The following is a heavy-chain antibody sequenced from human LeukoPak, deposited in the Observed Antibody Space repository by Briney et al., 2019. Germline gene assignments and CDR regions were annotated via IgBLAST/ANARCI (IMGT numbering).Heavy chain of an antibody. Sequence: GGSLRLSCAASAFTFSNYWMSWVRQAPGKGLEWVANIKEDGSEKYYVDSVKGRFTISRDNAKNSLYLQMNSLRVEDTAVYYCAGDRTYYYDSSGYYEDYWGQGTLVTVSS. CDR1: AFTFSNYW. D-gene: IGHD3-22*01. CDR3: AGDRTYYYDSSGYYEDY. V-gene: IGHV3-7*01. CDR2: IKEDGSEK. J-gene: IGHJ4*02.